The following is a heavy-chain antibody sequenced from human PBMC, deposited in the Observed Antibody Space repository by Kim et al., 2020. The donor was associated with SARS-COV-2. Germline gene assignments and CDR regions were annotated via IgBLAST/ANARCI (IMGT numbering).Heavy chain of an antibody. CDR3: ARAGSYCSSTSCQAGFDP. J-gene: IGHJ5*02. Sequence: SVKVSCKASGGTFSSYAISWVRQAPGQGLEWMGGIIPIFGTANYAQKFQGRVTITADESKSTAYMELSSLRSEDTAVYYCARAGSYCSSTSCQAGFDPWGQGTLVTVSS. CDR2: IIPIFGTA. CDR1: GGTFSSYA. V-gene: IGHV1-69*13. D-gene: IGHD2-2*01.